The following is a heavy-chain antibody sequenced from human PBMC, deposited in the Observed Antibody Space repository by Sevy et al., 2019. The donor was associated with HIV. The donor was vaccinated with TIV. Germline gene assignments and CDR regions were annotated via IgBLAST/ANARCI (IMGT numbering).Heavy chain of an antibody. CDR1: GGSISSGGYS. Sequence: SETLSLTCAVSGGSISSGGYSWSWIRQPPGKGLEWIGYIYHSGSTYYNPSLKSRVTISVDRSKNQFSLKLSSVTAADTAVYYCARVFPRDYVDYWGQGTLVTVSS. D-gene: IGHD2-21*01. V-gene: IGHV4-30-2*01. CDR3: ARVFPRDYVDY. J-gene: IGHJ4*02. CDR2: IYHSGST.